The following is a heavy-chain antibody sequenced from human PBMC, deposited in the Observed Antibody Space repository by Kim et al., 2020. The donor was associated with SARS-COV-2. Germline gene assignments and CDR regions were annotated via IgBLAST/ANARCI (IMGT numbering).Heavy chain of an antibody. D-gene: IGHD6-13*01. CDR1: GFTFSSYA. CDR3: AKAPTTSSRKYYFDY. Sequence: GGSLRLSCAASGFTFSSYAMSWVRQAPGKGLEWVSAISGSGGSTYYADSVKGRFTISRDNSKNTLYLQMNSLRAEDTAVYYCAKAPTTSSRKYYFDYWAREPWSPSPQ. J-gene: IGHJ4*02. V-gene: IGHV3-23*01. CDR2: ISGSGGST.